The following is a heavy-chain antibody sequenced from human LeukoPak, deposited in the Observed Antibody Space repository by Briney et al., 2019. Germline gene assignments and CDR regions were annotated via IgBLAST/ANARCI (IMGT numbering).Heavy chain of an antibody. J-gene: IGHJ4*02. D-gene: IGHD1-14*01. Sequence: PGGSLRLSCAASGFTLSSCGTHWVRQAPGKGLEWVAVISYDGSNKYYADFVKGRFTISRDNSKNTLYLQMNSLRAEDTAVYYCAKDLNLWSPIGAQGYWGQGTLVTVSS. V-gene: IGHV3-30*18. CDR1: GFTLSSCG. CDR3: AKDLNLWSPIGAQGY. CDR2: ISYDGSNK.